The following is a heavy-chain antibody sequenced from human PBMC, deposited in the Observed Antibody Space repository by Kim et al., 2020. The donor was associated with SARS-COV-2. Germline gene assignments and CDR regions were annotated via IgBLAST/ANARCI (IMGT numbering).Heavy chain of an antibody. V-gene: IGHV3-30*18. CDR2: ISYDGSNK. CDR1: GFTFSSYG. CDR3: AKEPGGTMGSSWTGRYYYYYYGMDV. Sequence: GGSLRLSCAASGFTFSSYGMHWVRQAPGKGLEWVAVISYDGSNKYYADSVKGRFTISRDNSKNTLYLQMNSLRAEDTAVYYCAKEPGGTMGSSWTGRYYYYYYGMDVWGQGTTVTVSS. J-gene: IGHJ6*02. D-gene: IGHD6-13*01.